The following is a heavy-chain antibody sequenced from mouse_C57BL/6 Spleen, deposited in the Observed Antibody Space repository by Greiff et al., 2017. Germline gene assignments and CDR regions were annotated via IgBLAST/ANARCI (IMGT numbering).Heavy chain of an antibody. CDR1: GFTFSSYA. Sequence: EVKLVESGGGLVKPGGSLKLSCAASGFTFSSYAMSWVRQTPEKRLEWVATISDGGSYTYYPDNVKGRFTISRDNAKNNLYLQMSHLKSEDTAMYYCARDYYGYDLWFADWGQGTLVTVSA. D-gene: IGHD2-2*01. CDR2: ISDGGSYT. J-gene: IGHJ3*01. CDR3: ARDYYGYDLWFAD. V-gene: IGHV5-4*01.